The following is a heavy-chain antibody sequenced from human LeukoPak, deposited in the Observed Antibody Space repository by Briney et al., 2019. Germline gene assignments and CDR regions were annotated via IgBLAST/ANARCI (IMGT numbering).Heavy chain of an antibody. Sequence: SQTLSLTCTVSGGSINSGGYYWSCIRQHPGKGLEWIGYIYYSGSTYYNPSLKSRVTISVDTSKNQFSLKLSSVTAADTAVYYCARGLPGYFDWLSYYFDYWGEATLVTVSS. V-gene: IGHV4-31*03. CDR1: GGSINSGGYY. CDR3: ARGLPGYFDWLSYYFDY. CDR2: IYYSGST. D-gene: IGHD3-9*01. J-gene: IGHJ4*02.